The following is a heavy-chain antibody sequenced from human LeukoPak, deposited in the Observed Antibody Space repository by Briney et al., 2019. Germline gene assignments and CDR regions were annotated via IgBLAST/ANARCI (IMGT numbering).Heavy chain of an antibody. CDR2: ISSSSSYI. Sequence: GGSLRLSCAASGFTFSSYEMNWVRQAPGKGLEWVSSISSSSSYIYYADSVKGRFTISRDNAKNSLYLQMNSLRAEDTAVYYCARVLTGNYDILTGLNWFDPWGQGTLVTVSS. J-gene: IGHJ5*02. V-gene: IGHV3-21*04. CDR1: GFTFSSYE. CDR3: ARVLTGNYDILTGLNWFDP. D-gene: IGHD3-9*01.